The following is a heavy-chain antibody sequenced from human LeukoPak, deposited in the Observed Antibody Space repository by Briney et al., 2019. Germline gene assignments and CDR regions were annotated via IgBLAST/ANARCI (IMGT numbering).Heavy chain of an antibody. V-gene: IGHV4-39*01. D-gene: IGHD5-24*01. CDR1: GGSISSSTYS. J-gene: IGHJ4*02. CDR2: IHYDGNT. CDR3: ARHSLNNYGSYY. Sequence: SETLSLTCTVSGGSISSSTYSWTWIRQPPGKGLEWIGSIHYDGNTYYKPSLKSRVTISVDTSKIQFSLRLSSATAADMATYYCARHSLNNYGSYYWGQGTLVTVSS.